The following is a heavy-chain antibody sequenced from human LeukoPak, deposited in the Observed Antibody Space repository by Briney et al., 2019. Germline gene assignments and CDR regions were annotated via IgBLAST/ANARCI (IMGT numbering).Heavy chain of an antibody. J-gene: IGHJ4*02. D-gene: IGHD3-10*01. CDR1: GGSFSGYY. Sequence: SETLSLTCAVYGGSFSGYYWSWIRQPPGKGLEWIGEINHSGSTNYNPSLKSRVTISVDTSKNQFSLKLSSVSAADTAVYYCARGNKVRGVNWGQGTLVTVSS. CDR3: ARGNKVRGVN. CDR2: INHSGST. V-gene: IGHV4-34*01.